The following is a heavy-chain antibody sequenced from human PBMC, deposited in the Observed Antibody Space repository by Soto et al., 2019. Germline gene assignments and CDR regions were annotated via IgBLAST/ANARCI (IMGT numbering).Heavy chain of an antibody. CDR2: ISSSSSYI. Sequence: GGSLRLSCAASGFTFSSYSMNWVRQAPGKGLEWVSSISSSSSYIYYADSVKGRFTISRDNAKNSLYQQMNSLRAEDTAVYYCARDSPTSTSFGDYWGQGTLVTVSS. CDR3: ARDSPTSTSFGDY. CDR1: GFTFSSYS. V-gene: IGHV3-21*01. D-gene: IGHD2-2*01. J-gene: IGHJ4*02.